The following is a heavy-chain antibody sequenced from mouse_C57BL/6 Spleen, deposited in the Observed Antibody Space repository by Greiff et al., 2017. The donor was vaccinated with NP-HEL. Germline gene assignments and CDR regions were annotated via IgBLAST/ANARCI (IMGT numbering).Heavy chain of an antibody. CDR3: ATNWDDDYAMDY. J-gene: IGHJ4*01. D-gene: IGHD4-1*02. CDR1: GYTFTSYW. CDR2: IYPGSGST. Sequence: VQLQQPGAELVKPGASVKMSCKAPGYTFTSYWITWVKQRPGQGLEWIGDIYPGSGSTNYNEKFKSKATLTVDTSSSTAYMQLSSLTSEDSAVYYCATNWDDDYAMDYWGQGTSVTVSS. V-gene: IGHV1-55*01.